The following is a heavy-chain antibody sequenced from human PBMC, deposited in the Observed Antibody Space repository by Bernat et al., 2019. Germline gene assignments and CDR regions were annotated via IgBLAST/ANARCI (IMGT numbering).Heavy chain of an antibody. D-gene: IGHD1-26*01. CDR3: AKDWDLGGSPEYFQH. Sequence: EVQLLESGGGLVQPGGSLRLSCAASGFIFSSYAMSWVRQAPGKGLEWVSAISGSGGSTYYADSVKGRFTISRDNSKNTLYLQMNSLRAEDTAVYYCAKDWDLGGSPEYFQHWGQGTLVTVSS. J-gene: IGHJ1*01. CDR2: ISGSGGST. V-gene: IGHV3-23*01. CDR1: GFIFSSYA.